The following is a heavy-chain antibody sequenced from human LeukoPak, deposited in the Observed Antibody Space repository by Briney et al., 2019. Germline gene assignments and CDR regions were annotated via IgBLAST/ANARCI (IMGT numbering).Heavy chain of an antibody. CDR3: ARDLLGTVTTFHAFDI. J-gene: IGHJ3*02. CDR1: GFTFSSYS. V-gene: IGHV3-21*01. Sequence: GGSLRLSCAASGFTFSSYSMNWVRQAPGKRLEWVSSISSSSSYIYYADSVKGRFTISRDNAKNSLYPQMNSLRAEDTAAYYCARDLLGTVTTFHAFDIWGQGTMVTVSS. D-gene: IGHD4-17*01. CDR2: ISSSSSYI.